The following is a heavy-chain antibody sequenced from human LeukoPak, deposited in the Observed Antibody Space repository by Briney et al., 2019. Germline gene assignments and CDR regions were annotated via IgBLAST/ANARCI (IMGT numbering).Heavy chain of an antibody. Sequence: PSETLSLTCTVSGDSISSSIYYWGWIRQPPGKGLEWIGCIYYNGYTYYTSSLKSRVTIFVNTSKNQFSLKLISVTAADTAVYYCARHYGPWGQGTLVTVSS. CDR2: IYYNGYT. J-gene: IGHJ5*02. D-gene: IGHD3-10*01. CDR3: ARHYGP. V-gene: IGHV4-39*01. CDR1: GDSISSSIYY.